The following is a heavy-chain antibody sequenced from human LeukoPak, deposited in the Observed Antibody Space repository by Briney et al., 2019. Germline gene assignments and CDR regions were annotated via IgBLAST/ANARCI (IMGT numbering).Heavy chain of an antibody. CDR3: ARTSGSGYYTNWFDP. J-gene: IGHJ5*02. V-gene: IGHV4-34*01. CDR1: GGSFSGYY. Sequence: SSETLSLTCAVYGGSFSGYYWSWIRQPPGKGLEWIGEINHSGSTNYNPSLKSRVTISVDTSKNQFSLKLSSVTAADTAVYYCARTSGSGYYTNWFDPWGQGTLVTVSS. D-gene: IGHD3-3*01. CDR2: INHSGST.